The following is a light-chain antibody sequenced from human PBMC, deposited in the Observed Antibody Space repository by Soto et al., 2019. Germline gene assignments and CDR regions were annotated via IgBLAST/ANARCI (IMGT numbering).Light chain of an antibody. CDR2: EVS. CDR3: SSYTSGRDVYV. Sequence: QSALTQPASVSASPGQSITISCTGTSSDVGDYNYVSWYQQHPGKAPELMIYEVSNRPSGVSNRFSGSKSGDTASLTISGLQADDEADYYCSSYTSGRDVYVFGGGTKVTVL. V-gene: IGLV2-14*01. CDR1: SSDVGDYNY. J-gene: IGLJ1*01.